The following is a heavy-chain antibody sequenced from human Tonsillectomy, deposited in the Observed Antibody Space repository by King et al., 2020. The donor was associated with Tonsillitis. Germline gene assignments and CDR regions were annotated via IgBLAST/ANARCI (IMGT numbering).Heavy chain of an antibody. J-gene: IGHJ4*02. CDR3: AGESYYDGAGSYYNGFDY. CDR2: IKQDGSEK. V-gene: IGHV3-7*01. CDR1: GFTFSSYW. D-gene: IGHD3-10*01. Sequence: VQLVESGGGLVQPGGSLRLSCAASGFTFSSYWMSWVRQAPGTGLEWVANIKQDGSEKYYVDSVKGRFTISRDNAKNSLYLQMNSLRAEDTAVYYWAGESYYDGAGSYYNGFDYWGQGPLVTVSS.